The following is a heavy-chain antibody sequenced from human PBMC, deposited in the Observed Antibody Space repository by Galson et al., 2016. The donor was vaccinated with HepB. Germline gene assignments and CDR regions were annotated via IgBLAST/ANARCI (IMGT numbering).Heavy chain of an antibody. J-gene: IGHJ1*01. CDR3: AAGYNWDF. V-gene: IGHV4-59*01. Sequence: SETLSLTCNVSGGSISGYYCSWIRQPPGKGLEWIGYIYYSGSTSYNPSLKSRVTISGDTSKNQFSLMLNDVTAADTAVYYCAAGYNWDFWGQGALVTVSS. CDR1: GGSISGYY. CDR2: IYYSGST. D-gene: IGHD5-18*01.